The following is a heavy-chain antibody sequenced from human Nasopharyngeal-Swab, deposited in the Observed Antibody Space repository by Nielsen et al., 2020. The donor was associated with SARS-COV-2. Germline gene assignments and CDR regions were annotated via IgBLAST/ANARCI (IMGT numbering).Heavy chain of an antibody. CDR2: INHSGST. J-gene: IGHJ5*02. D-gene: IGHD3-9*01. V-gene: IGHV4-34*01. Sequence: GSLRLSCAVYGGSFSGYYWSWIRQPPGKGLEWIGEINHSGSTNYNPSLKSRVTISVDTSKNQFSLKLSSVTAADTAVYYRARGPRILTGYRRGWFDPWGQGTLVTVSS. CDR1: GGSFSGYY. CDR3: ARGPRILTGYRRGWFDP.